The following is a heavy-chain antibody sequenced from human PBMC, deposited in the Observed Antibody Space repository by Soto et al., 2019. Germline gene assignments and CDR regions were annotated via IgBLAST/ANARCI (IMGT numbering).Heavy chain of an antibody. Sequence: QVQVQESGPGLVKPSETLSLTCTVSGGSISTYYWSWIRQPPGKGLEWIGYVTYSGGPTYNPSLKGRVTLSVDTSKKFSLNRTLVPAADTAVYYWARDAGYQLTGAFDIWGQGTMVPVSP. CDR2: VTYSGGP. CDR1: GGSISTYY. J-gene: IGHJ3*02. V-gene: IGHV4-59*01. CDR3: ARDAGYQLTGAFDI. D-gene: IGHD2-2*01.